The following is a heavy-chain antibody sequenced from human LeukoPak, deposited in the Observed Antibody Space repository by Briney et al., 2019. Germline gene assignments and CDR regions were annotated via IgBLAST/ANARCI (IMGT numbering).Heavy chain of an antibody. D-gene: IGHD3-22*01. V-gene: IGHV4-61*02. CDR1: GGSISSGSYY. CDR2: IYTSGST. CDR3: ASYYYDSRGYYLDAFDI. Sequence: SESLSLTCTVSGGSISSGSYYWSWIRQPAGKGLEWIGLIYTSGSTNYNPSLKSRVTISVDTSKNQFSLKLSSVTAADTAVYYCASYYYDSRGYYLDAFDIWGQGTMVTVSS. J-gene: IGHJ3*02.